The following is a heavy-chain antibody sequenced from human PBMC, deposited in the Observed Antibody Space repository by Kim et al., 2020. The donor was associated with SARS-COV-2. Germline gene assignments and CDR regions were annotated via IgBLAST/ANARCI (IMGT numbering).Heavy chain of an antibody. Sequence: ASVKVSCKASGYTFTSYDINWVRQATGQGLEWMGWMNPNSGNTGYAQKFQGRVTMTRNTSISTAYMELSSLRSEDTAVYYCARSTSYYDILTGYYASFDYWGQGTLVTVSS. CDR1: GYTFTSYD. J-gene: IGHJ4*02. CDR3: ARSTSYYDILTGYYASFDY. CDR2: MNPNSGNT. V-gene: IGHV1-8*01. D-gene: IGHD3-9*01.